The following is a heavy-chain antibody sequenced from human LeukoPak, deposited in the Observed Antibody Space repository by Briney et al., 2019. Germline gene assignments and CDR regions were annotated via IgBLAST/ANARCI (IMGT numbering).Heavy chain of an antibody. CDR2: ISSSSSYI. V-gene: IGHV3-21*01. D-gene: IGHD3-3*01. Sequence: GGSLRLSCAASGFTFSSYTMHWVRQAPGKGLEWVSSISSSSSYIYYADLVKGRFTISRDNAKNSLYLQMNSLRAEDTAVYYCARRHTRFFLDYWGQGTLVTVSS. CDR3: ARRHTRFFLDY. J-gene: IGHJ4*02. CDR1: GFTFSSYT.